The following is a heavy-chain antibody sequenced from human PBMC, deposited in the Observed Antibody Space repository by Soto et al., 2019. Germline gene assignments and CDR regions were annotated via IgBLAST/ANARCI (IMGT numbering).Heavy chain of an antibody. Sequence: QGQLMQSGAEVKKPGASVKVSCKASGYTFTGSYIHWVRQAPGQGLEWMGWINPNSGVTNYAQKFQDWVTMTRDTSISTAYMKLSRLRSDDTAVYYCASGGTPNYFDYWGQGTLITVSS. V-gene: IGHV1-2*04. D-gene: IGHD3-16*01. J-gene: IGHJ4*02. CDR3: ASGGTPNYFDY. CDR2: INPNSGVT. CDR1: GYTFTGSY.